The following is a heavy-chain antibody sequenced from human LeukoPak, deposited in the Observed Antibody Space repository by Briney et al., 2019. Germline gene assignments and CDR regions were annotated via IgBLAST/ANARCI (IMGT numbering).Heavy chain of an antibody. CDR2: IIPIFGTA. CDR3: ARQPYYYGSGSYIDY. D-gene: IGHD3-10*01. CDR1: GGTFSSYA. J-gene: IGHJ4*02. Sequence: SVKVSCKASGGTFSSYAISWVRQAPGQGLEWMGGIIPIFGTANYAQKFQGRVTITTDESTSTAYMELSSLRSEDTAVYYCARQPYYYGSGSYIDYWGQGTLVTVSS. V-gene: IGHV1-69*05.